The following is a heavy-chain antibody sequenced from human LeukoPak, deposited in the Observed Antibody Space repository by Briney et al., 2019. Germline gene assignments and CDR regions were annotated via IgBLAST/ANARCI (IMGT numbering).Heavy chain of an antibody. CDR1: GFTFSSYG. Sequence: PGGSLSRSCAASGFTFSSYGMHWVRQAPGKGLEWVAFIRYDGSNKYYADSVKGRFTISRDNSKNTLYLQMNSLRAEDTAVYYCAKCSSYYFDYWGQGTLVTVSS. D-gene: IGHD6-6*01. CDR2: IRYDGSNK. CDR3: AKCSSYYFDY. J-gene: IGHJ4*02. V-gene: IGHV3-30*02.